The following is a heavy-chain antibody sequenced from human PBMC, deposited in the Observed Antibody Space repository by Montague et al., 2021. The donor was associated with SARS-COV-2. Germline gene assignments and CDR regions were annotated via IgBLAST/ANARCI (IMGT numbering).Heavy chain of an antibody. V-gene: IGHV4-59*01. J-gene: IGHJ4*02. CDR2: IYYTGDT. CDR1: GGSIRSYY. D-gene: IGHD3-3*01. CDR3: ARFWSGYVDK. Sequence: SETLSLTCSFSGGSIRSYYWSWIRLPPGKPLEWLVYIYYTGDTTHNPSLKSRVTISVDTSRSQFSLRLTSVTAADTAVYFCARFWSGYVDKWSQGTLVTVSS.